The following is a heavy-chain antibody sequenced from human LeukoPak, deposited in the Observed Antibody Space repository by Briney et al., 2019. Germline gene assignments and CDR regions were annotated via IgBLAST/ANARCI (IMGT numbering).Heavy chain of an antibody. CDR2: IRFDGTNE. D-gene: IGHD2-15*01. J-gene: IGHJ3*02. CDR3: AGSLVPESAFDI. V-gene: IGHV3-30*02. Sequence: GGSLRLSCAASGFTFASYGMHWVRQAPGKGLEWVAFIRFDGTNEYYTDSVKGRFTISRDNSKNTLYLQMNSLRAEDTAVYYCAGSLVPESAFDIWGQGTMVTVSS. CDR1: GFTFASYG.